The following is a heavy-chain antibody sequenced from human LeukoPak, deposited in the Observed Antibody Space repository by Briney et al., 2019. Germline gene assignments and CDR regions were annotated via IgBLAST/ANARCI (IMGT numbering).Heavy chain of an antibody. Sequence: GGSLRLSCAASGFTFSDEYMSWIRQAPGKGLEWVSYVSNSGSYTNYADSVTGRFTISRDNAKSSLYLQMNSVRAEDTAVYYCARSRGAGPGAHFDYWGQGTLVTVSS. CDR3: ARSRGAGPGAHFDY. D-gene: IGHD6-19*01. CDR2: VSNSGSYT. J-gene: IGHJ4*02. CDR1: GFTFSDEY. V-gene: IGHV3-11*03.